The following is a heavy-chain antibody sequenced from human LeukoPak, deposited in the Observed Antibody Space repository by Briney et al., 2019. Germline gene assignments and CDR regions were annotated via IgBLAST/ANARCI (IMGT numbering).Heavy chain of an antibody. J-gene: IGHJ5*02. CDR1: GGSFSGYY. CDR2: INHSEST. D-gene: IGHD3-3*01. Sequence: SETLSLTCAVYGGSFSGYYWSWIRQPPGKGLERIGEINHSESTNYNPSLKSRVTISVDTSKNQFSLKLSSVTAADTAVYYCARGAPTNYDFWSGYYAFWFDPWGQGTLVTVSS. V-gene: IGHV4-34*01. CDR3: ARGAPTNYDFWSGYYAFWFDP.